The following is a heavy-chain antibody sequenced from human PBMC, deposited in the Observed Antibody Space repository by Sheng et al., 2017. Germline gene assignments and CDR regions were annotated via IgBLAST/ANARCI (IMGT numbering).Heavy chain of an antibody. CDR3: AKVGYSSSSNPRDY. J-gene: IGHJ4*02. Sequence: QVQLVESGGGVVQPGGSLRLSCAASGFTFSSYGMHWVRQAPGKGLEWVAFIRYDGSNKYYADSVKGRFTISRDNSKNTLYLQMNSLRAEDTAVYYCAKVGYSSSSNPRDYWGQGTLVTVSS. V-gene: IGHV3-30*02. D-gene: IGHD6-6*01. CDR2: IRYDGSNK. CDR1: GFTFSSYG.